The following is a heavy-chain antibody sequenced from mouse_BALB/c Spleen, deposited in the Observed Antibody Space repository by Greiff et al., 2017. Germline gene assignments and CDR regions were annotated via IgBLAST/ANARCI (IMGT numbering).Heavy chain of an antibody. CDR3: ARESYYGNFDWYFDV. CDR1: GDSITSGY. V-gene: IGHV3-8*02. Sequence: DVKLVESGPSLVKPSQTLSLTCSVTGDSITSGYWNWIRKFPGNKLEYMGYISYSGSTYYNPSLKSRISITRDTSKNQYYLQLNSVTTEDTATYYCARESYYGNFDWYFDVWGAGTTVTVSS. J-gene: IGHJ1*01. CDR2: ISYSGST. D-gene: IGHD2-1*01.